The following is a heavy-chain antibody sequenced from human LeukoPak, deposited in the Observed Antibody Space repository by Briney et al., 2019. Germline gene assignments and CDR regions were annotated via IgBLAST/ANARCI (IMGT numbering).Heavy chain of an antibody. CDR1: GGTFSSYA. Sequence: SSGKVSCKASGGTFSSYAISWVRQAPGQGLEWMGGIIPIFGTANYAQKFQGRVTIITDESTSTAYMELSSLRSEDTAVYYCAVYLYGGNSDGGYWGQGTLVTVSS. CDR2: IIPIFGTA. J-gene: IGHJ4*02. D-gene: IGHD4-23*01. V-gene: IGHV1-69*05. CDR3: AVYLYGGNSDGGY.